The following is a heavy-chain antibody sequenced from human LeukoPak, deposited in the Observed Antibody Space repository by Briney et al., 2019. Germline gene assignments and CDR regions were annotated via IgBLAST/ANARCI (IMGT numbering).Heavy chain of an antibody. J-gene: IGHJ3*02. CDR1: GYTFTSYG. CDR3: ARRRGDAFDI. V-gene: IGHV1-18*01. CDR2: ISTYNGNT. Sequence: ASVKVSCKASGYTFTSYGISWVRQAPGQGLEWMGWISTYNGNTNSAQKLQDRVTMTTDISTTTAYMELRSLTSDDTAVYYCARRRGDAFDIWGQGTMVTVSS.